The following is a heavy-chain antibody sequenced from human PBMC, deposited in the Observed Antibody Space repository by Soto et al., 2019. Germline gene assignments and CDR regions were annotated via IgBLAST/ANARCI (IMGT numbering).Heavy chain of an antibody. CDR2: IIPIFTSA. V-gene: IGHV1-69*01. D-gene: IGHD1-26*01. J-gene: IGHJ6*02. CDR1: GGSFNSNA. CDR3: AITTGATYILNGMDV. Sequence: QVQLVQSGAEVKKPGSSVKVSCKASGGSFNSNAFSWVRQAPGQGLDWLGGIIPIFTSANYAQKFQGRVTIPADESASTIYMELSRLTPADTAVYYCAITTGATYILNGMDVWGPGTTVTVSS.